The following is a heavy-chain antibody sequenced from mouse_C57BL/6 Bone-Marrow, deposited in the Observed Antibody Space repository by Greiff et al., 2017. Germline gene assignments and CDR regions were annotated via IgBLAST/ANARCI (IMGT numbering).Heavy chain of an antibody. CDR3: AGGFTHL. CDR1: GYSITSGYY. J-gene: IGHJ2*01. V-gene: IGHV3-6*01. CDR2: ISYDGSN. D-gene: IGHD1-1*01. Sequence: EVKLQESGPGLVKPSQSLSLTCSVTGYSITSGYYWNWIRQFPGNKLEWMGYISYDGSNNYNPSLKNRISITRDTSKNQFFLRLNSVTTEDTATYYCAGGFTHLWGQGTTLTVSS.